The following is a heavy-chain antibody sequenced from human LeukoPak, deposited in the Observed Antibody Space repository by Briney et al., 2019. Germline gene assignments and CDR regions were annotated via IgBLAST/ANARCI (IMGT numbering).Heavy chain of an antibody. J-gene: IGHJ4*02. CDR2: MSPDSGYT. CDR3: EIYTGYDSF. CDR1: GYTFTSYD. V-gene: IGHV1-8*01. D-gene: IGHD5-12*01. Sequence: ASVKVSCKASGYTFTSYDINWVRQATGQGLEWMGWMSPDSGYTGYAQTFQGRVTLTRNTSVSTAFVELSSLRSEDTAVYYCEIYTGYDSFWGQGTLVTVSS.